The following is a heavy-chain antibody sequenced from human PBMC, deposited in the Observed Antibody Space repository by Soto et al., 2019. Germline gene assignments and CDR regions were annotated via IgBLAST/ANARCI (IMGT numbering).Heavy chain of an antibody. CDR3: ARLTRTYYYYGMDV. J-gene: IGHJ6*02. V-gene: IGHV3-74*01. CDR2: INSDGSST. CDR1: GFTFSSYW. D-gene: IGHD4-4*01. Sequence: GGSLRLSCAASGFTFSSYWMHWVRQAPGKGLVWVSRINSDGSSTSYADSVKGRFTISRDNAKNTLYLQMNSLRAEDTAVYYCARLTRTYYYYGMDVWGQGTTVTVSS.